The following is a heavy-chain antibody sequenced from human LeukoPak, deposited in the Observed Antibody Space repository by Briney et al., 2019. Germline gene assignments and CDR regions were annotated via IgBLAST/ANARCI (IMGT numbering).Heavy chain of an antibody. D-gene: IGHD6-19*01. CDR1: GYTLTSHG. CDR2: ISAYNGNT. J-gene: IGHJ4*02. Sequence: ASVKVSCKASGYTLTSHGISWVRQAPGQGPEWMGWISAYNGNTNYAQKLQGRVTMTTDTSTSTAYMELRSLRSDDTAVYYCARYSSGWYHFDSWGQGTLVTVSS. CDR3: ARYSSGWYHFDS. V-gene: IGHV1-18*01.